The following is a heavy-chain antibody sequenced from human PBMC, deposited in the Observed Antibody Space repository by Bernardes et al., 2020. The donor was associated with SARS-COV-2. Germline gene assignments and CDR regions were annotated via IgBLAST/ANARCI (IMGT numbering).Heavy chain of an antibody. CDR3: ARVGYCGNSRCFITGVFDI. V-gene: IGHV3-64*01. CDR1: GFIFSDYA. Sequence: GGSLRLSCTASGFIFSDYAMYWVRQAPGKGLEYVSAISANGRSTFYANSVKGRFTISRDNSKNTLYLQMGSLRIEDVALYYCARVGYCGNSRCFITGVFDIWGQGTIVTVSS. CDR2: ISANGRST. D-gene: IGHD2-2*01. J-gene: IGHJ3*02.